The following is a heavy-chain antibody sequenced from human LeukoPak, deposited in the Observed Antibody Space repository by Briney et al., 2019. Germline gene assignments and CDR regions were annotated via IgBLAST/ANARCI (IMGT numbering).Heavy chain of an antibody. Sequence: GGSLRLSCAASGFTFSTYAMSWVRRVPGKGLEWVSSISADGYSTYYADSVKGRFTISRDNSKNTLYLQMNSLRAEDTALYYCARMGGGTFGDCWGQGTLVTVSS. V-gene: IGHV3-23*01. D-gene: IGHD2-15*01. CDR3: ARMGGGTFGDC. CDR2: ISADGYST. J-gene: IGHJ4*02. CDR1: GFTFSTYA.